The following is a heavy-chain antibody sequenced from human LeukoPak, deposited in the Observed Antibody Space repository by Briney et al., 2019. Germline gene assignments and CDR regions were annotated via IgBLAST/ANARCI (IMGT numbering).Heavy chain of an antibody. CDR2: ISSSGGTI. V-gene: IGHV3-11*01. CDR1: GFTFSDYY. J-gene: IGHJ4*02. CDR3: ARGPYYYDSGGYFHFDY. D-gene: IGHD3-22*01. Sequence: PGGSLRLSCAASGFTFSDYYMNWIRQAPGKGLEWVSYISSSGGTIYYADSVKGRFTISRDNAKNSLFLQMNSLRAEDTAVYYCARGPYYYDSGGYFHFDYWGQGTLVTVSS.